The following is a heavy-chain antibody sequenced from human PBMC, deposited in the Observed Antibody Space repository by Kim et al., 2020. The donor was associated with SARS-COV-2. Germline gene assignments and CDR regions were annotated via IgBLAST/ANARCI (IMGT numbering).Heavy chain of an antibody. Sequence: KNPSLKSRLPISVDTSKNPYSLRLSSVTAADTAVYYCARDSTPNGMDVWGQGTTVTVSS. J-gene: IGHJ6*02. V-gene: IGHV4-31*02. CDR3: ARDSTPNGMDV.